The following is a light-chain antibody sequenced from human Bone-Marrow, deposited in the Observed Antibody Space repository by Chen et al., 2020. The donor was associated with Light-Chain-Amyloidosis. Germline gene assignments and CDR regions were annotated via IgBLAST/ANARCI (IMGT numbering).Light chain of an antibody. Sequence: YVLTQPSSVSVAPGQTATIACGGNNTGSTRVHWYQQTPGQAPLLVVYDDSDRPSGIPERLSGSNSGNTATLTISRVEAGDEADYYCQVCYRSSDRPVFGGVTKLTVL. J-gene: IGLJ3*02. CDR2: DDS. CDR1: NTGSTR. CDR3: QVCYRSSDRPV. V-gene: IGLV3-21*02.